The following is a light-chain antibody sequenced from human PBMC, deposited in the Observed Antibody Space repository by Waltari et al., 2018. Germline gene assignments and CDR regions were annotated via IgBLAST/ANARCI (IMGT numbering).Light chain of an antibody. V-gene: IGKV2-28*01. Sequence: DIVMTQSPLSLPVTPGEPASISGRSRQRLLHSNGRNYLNWYLQKPGQSPQVLIYLGSNRASGVPDRFSGSGSGTDFTLKISRVEAEDVGVYYCMQAIQARTFGQGTKVEVK. J-gene: IGKJ1*01. CDR3: MQAIQART. CDR1: QRLLHSNGRNY. CDR2: LGS.